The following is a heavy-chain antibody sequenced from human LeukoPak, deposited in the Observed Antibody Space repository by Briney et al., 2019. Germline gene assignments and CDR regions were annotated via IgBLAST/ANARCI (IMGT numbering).Heavy chain of an antibody. CDR3: ARDGRADYDYIGMDV. Sequence: SETLSLTCTVSGGSISSYYWSWIRQPPGKGLEWIGYIYYSGSTNYNPSLKSRVTISVDTSKNQFSLKLSSVTAADTAVYYCARDGRADYDYIGMDVCGQGTTVTVSS. J-gene: IGHJ6*02. CDR2: IYYSGST. V-gene: IGHV4-59*01. D-gene: IGHD5-12*01. CDR1: GGSISSYY.